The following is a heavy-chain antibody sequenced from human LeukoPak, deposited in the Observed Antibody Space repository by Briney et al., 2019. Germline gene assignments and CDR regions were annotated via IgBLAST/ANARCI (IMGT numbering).Heavy chain of an antibody. V-gene: IGHV3-9*01. Sequence: GGSLRLSCAASGFTFDDYAMHWVRQAPGKGLEWVSGISWNSGSIGYADSVKGRFTISRDNAKNSLYLQMNSLRAEDTALYYCAKKGYCSSTSCFYFDYWGQGTLVTVSS. J-gene: IGHJ4*02. D-gene: IGHD2-2*01. CDR1: GFTFDDYA. CDR2: ISWNSGSI. CDR3: AKKGYCSSTSCFYFDY.